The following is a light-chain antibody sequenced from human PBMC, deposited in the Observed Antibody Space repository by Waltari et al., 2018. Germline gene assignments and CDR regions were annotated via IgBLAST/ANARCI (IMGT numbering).Light chain of an antibody. CDR1: SSDVGGYNY. V-gene: IGLV2-14*03. J-gene: IGLJ1*01. CDR3: SSYTSSTTYV. Sequence: QSALTQPASVSGSPGQSITLSCTGTSSDVGGYNYVSWYQHHPGKAPKLMIFDVSSRPSGVSNRISGSKSGNTASLTISGLQAEDEADYYCSSYTSSTTYVFGAGTKVTVL. CDR2: DVS.